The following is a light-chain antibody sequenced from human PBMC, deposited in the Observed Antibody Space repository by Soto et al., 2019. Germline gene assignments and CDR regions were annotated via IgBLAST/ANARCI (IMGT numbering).Light chain of an antibody. CDR2: EVS. J-gene: IGLJ2*01. Sequence: QSALTQPPSASGSPGQSVTISCTGTSSDVGGYNFVSWYQQHPGKAPKLMLYEVSERPSGVPDRFCGSKSGNPASLNVSGLQAEDEADYYCSSYAGSNIVVFGGGPKLTVL. CDR3: SSYAGSNIVV. CDR1: SSDVGGYNF. V-gene: IGLV2-8*01.